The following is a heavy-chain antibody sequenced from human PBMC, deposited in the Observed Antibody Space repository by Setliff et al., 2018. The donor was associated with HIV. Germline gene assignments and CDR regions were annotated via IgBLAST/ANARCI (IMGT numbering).Heavy chain of an antibody. J-gene: IGHJ4*02. Sequence: PSETLSLTCAVYGGSFSGYYWSWIRQPPGKGLEWIGEINHSGSTNYNPSLRSPAAISVDTSKNQFSLKLSSVTAADTAVFYCARLTTTYYYDSSAYYHPVWGQGTLVTVSS. V-gene: IGHV4-34*01. D-gene: IGHD3-22*01. CDR2: INHSGST. CDR1: GGSFSGYY. CDR3: ARLTTTYYYDSSAYYHPV.